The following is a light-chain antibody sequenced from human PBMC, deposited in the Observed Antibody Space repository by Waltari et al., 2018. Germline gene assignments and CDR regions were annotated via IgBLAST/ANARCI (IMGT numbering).Light chain of an antibody. Sequence: EIVLTQSPATLSLSSGDRATLSCRASQSVSSSLAWYQQRPGQAPRLLIYDASNRATGIPARFSGSGSGTDFTLTISRRGPEDFAVYYCQQRSSWPLTFGGGTKVEVK. J-gene: IGKJ4*01. CDR3: QQRSSWPLT. V-gene: IGKV3-11*01. CDR2: DAS. CDR1: QSVSSS.